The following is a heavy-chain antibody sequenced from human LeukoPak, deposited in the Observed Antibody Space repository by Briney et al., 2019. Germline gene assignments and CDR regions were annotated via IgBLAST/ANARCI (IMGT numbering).Heavy chain of an antibody. D-gene: IGHD1/OR15-1a*01. V-gene: IGHV4-34*01. J-gene: IGHJ6*03. CDR3: ARGPAPEGNSNYYYYYMDV. CDR2: INHSGST. CDR1: GGSFSGYY. Sequence: PSETLSLTCAVDGGSFSGYYWSSIRQPPGKGLEWIGEINHSGSTNYNPSLKSRVTISVGTSKNQFSLKLSSVTAADTAVYYCARGPAPEGNSNYYYYYMDVWGKGTTVTVSS.